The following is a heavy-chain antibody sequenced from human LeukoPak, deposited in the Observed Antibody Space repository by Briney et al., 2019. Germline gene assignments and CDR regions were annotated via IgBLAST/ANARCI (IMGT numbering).Heavy chain of an antibody. J-gene: IGHJ4*02. D-gene: IGHD2/OR15-2a*01. CDR2: INHSGST. CDR1: GGSFSGYY. V-gene: IGHV4-34*01. Sequence: SETLSLTCAVYGGSFSGYYWSWIRQPPGKGLEWIGEINHSGSTNYNPSLKSRVTISVDTSKNQFSLKLSSVTAADTAVYYCARGRGEILSECNFDYWGQGTLVTVSS. CDR3: ARGRGEILSECNFDY.